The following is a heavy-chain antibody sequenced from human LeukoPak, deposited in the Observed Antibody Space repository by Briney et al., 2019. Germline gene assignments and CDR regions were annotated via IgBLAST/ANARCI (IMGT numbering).Heavy chain of an antibody. CDR3: ARVGEFVVVTAIPLYAFDI. D-gene: IGHD2-21*02. J-gene: IGHJ3*02. Sequence: PSETLSLTCTVSGGSISSSSYYWGWIRQPPGKGLEWVGSIYYSGSTYYNPSLKSRVTISVDTSKNQLSLKLSSVTAADTAVYYCARVGEFVVVTAIPLYAFDIWGQGTMVTVSS. CDR2: IYYSGST. CDR1: GGSISSSSYY. V-gene: IGHV4-39*01.